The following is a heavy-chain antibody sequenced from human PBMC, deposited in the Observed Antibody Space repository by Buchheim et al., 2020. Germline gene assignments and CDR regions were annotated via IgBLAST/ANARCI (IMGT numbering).Heavy chain of an antibody. CDR2: INSDGSST. D-gene: IGHD6-6*01. CDR3: SREDSNSPALNRFDP. Sequence: EVQLVESGGGLVQPGGSLRLSCAASGFTFSSYWMHWVRQAPGKGLVWVSRINSDGSSTSYADSVKGRFTISRDNAKNTLYLQMNSPRAEDTAGYFWSREDSNSPALNRFDPWGQGTL. V-gene: IGHV3-74*01. CDR1: GFTFSSYW. J-gene: IGHJ5*02.